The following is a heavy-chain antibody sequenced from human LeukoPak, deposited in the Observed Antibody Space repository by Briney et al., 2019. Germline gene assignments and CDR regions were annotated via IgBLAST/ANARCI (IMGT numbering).Heavy chain of an antibody. CDR2: ISNNGGYT. D-gene: IGHD2-15*01. Sequence: GGSLRLSCAASGFTFSSYAMNWVRQAPGKGLEWVSAISNNGGYTYYADSVQGRFTISRDNSKSTLCLQMNSLRAEDTAVYYCAKQLGYCSDGSCYFPYWGQGTLVTVSS. CDR1: GFTFSSYA. J-gene: IGHJ4*02. V-gene: IGHV3-23*01. CDR3: AKQLGYCSDGSCYFPY.